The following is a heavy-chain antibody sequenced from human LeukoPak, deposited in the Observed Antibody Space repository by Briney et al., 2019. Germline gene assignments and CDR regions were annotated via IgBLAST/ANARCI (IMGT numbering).Heavy chain of an antibody. CDR1: GFTVSSNY. V-gene: IGHV3-53*01. CDR2: IYSGGST. D-gene: IGHD3-22*01. J-gene: IGHJ6*02. CDR3: ARDQVSSGYYLYYYGMDV. Sequence: GGSLRLSCAASGFTVSSNYMSWVRQAPGKGLEWVSVIYSGGSTYYADSVKGRFTISRDNSKNTLYLQMNSLRAEDTAVYYCARDQVSSGYYLYYYGMDVWGQGTTVTVSS.